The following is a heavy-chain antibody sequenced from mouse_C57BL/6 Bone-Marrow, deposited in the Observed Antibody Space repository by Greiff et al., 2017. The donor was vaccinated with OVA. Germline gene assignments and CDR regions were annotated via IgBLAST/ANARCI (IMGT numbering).Heavy chain of an antibody. J-gene: IGHJ1*03. CDR3: ARWGSTTVVTHWYFDV. D-gene: IGHD1-1*01. CDR1: GYTFTDYY. CDR2: INPNNGGT. Sequence: VQLQQSGPELVKPGASVKISCKASGYTFTDYYMNWVKQSHGKSLEWIGDINPNNGGTSYNQKFKGKATLTVDKSSSTAYMELRSLTSEDSAVYYCARWGSTTVVTHWYFDVWGTGTTVTVSS. V-gene: IGHV1-26*01.